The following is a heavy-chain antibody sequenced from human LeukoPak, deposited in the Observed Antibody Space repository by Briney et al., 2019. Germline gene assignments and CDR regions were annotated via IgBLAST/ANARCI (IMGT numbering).Heavy chain of an antibody. CDR3: AKGHSEDGTGFDC. Sequence: GGSLRLSCAASGFTFSTYAMSWVRQAPGKGLQWGSAISGSGTFTYYTDSVEGRFTISRDNSKNTMFLQMSSLRAEDTAVYYCAKGHSEDGTGFDCWGQGTLVTVSS. V-gene: IGHV3-23*01. CDR2: ISGSGTFT. CDR1: GFTFSTYA. J-gene: IGHJ4*02. D-gene: IGHD1-1*01.